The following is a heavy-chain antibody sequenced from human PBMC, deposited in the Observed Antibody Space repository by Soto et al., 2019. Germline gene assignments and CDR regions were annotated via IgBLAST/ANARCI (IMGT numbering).Heavy chain of an antibody. CDR1: GGSISSGDYY. V-gene: IGHV4-39*06. J-gene: IGHJ5*02. CDR3: ARTSYDSSGTAADP. Sequence: SETLSLTCTVSGGSISSGDYYWSWIRQPPGKGLEWIGSIYYSGSTYYNPSLKSRVTISVDTSKNQFPLKLSSVTAADTAVYYCARTSYDSSGTAADPWGQGTLVTVSS. D-gene: IGHD3-22*01. CDR2: IYYSGST.